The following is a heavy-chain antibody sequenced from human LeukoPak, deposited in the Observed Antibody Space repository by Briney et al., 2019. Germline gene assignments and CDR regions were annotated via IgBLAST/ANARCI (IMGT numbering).Heavy chain of an antibody. CDR1: GFTFSSYG. D-gene: IGHD2-15*01. CDR2: IWYDGSNK. V-gene: IGHV3-33*01. J-gene: IGHJ4*02. CDR3: ARGGWEYCSGGSCYYFDY. Sequence: PGGSLRLSCAASGFTFSSYGMHWVRQAPGKGLEWVAVIWYDGSNKYYADSVKGRFTISRDNSKNTLYLQMNSLRAEDTAVYYCARGGWEYCSGGSCYYFDYWGQGTLVTVSS.